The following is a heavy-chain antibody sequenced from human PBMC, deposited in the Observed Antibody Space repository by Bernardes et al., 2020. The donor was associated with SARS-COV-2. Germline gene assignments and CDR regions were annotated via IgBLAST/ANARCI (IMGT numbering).Heavy chain of an antibody. CDR1: GFTSPTSG. J-gene: IGHJ6*02. CDR3: ARFLAFLFRGRYYGMDV. CDR2: IWNDGSKK. D-gene: IGHD3-3*01. Sequence: GGSLLLSCAASGFTSPTSGMHWVRQAPGKGLEWVAVIWNDGSKKYYADSVNGRFTISRDISKNTMYLQMNSLRAEDTAVYYCARFLAFLFRGRYYGMDVWGQGTTVTVSS. V-gene: IGHV3-33*01.